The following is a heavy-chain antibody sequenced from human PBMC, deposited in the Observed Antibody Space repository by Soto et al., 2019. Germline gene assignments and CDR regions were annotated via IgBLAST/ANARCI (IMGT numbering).Heavy chain of an antibody. D-gene: IGHD6-19*01. V-gene: IGHV3-23*01. CDR3: AKDIGYSSGWYTGDCFDY. Sequence: GRSLRLSCAASGFTFSSYAMSWVRQAPGKGLEWVSAISGSGGSTYYADSVKGRFTISRDNSKNTLYLQMNSLRAEDTAVYYCAKDIGYSSGWYTGDCFDYWGQGTLVTVSS. CDR1: GFTFSSYA. CDR2: ISGSGGST. J-gene: IGHJ4*02.